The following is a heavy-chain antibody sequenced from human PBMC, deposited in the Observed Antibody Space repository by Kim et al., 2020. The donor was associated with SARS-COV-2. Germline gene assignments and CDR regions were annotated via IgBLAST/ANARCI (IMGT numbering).Heavy chain of an antibody. CDR3: ARWGGYYDILTGYSWFDP. V-gene: IGHV4-61*01. Sequence: SETLSLTCTVSGGSVSSGSYYWSWIRQPPGKGLEWIGYIYYSGSTNYNPSLKSRVTISVDTSKNQFSLKLSSVTAADTAVYYCARWGGYYDILTGYSWFDPWGQGTLVTVSS. CDR1: GGSVSSGSYY. J-gene: IGHJ5*02. D-gene: IGHD3-9*01. CDR2: IYYSGST.